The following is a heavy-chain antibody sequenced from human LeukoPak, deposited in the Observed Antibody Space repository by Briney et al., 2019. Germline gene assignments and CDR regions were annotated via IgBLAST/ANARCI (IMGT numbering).Heavy chain of an antibody. CDR2: INAGNGNT. Sequence: ASVKVSCKASGYTFTSYAMHWVRQAPGQRLEWMGWINAGNGNTKYSQKFQGRVTITRDTSASTAYMELSSLRSEDTAVYYCARDRGLLGYAFDIWGQGTMVTVSS. CDR3: ARDRGLLGYAFDI. V-gene: IGHV1-3*01. CDR1: GYTFTSYA. D-gene: IGHD1-26*01. J-gene: IGHJ3*02.